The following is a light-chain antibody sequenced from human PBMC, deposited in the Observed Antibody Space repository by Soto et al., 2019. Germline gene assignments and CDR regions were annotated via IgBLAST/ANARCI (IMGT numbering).Light chain of an antibody. CDR2: AAS. V-gene: IGKV1-39*01. J-gene: IGKJ1*01. CDR3: QQYGSLSWT. CDR1: QSISNH. Sequence: IQMTQSPSSLSASVEDRVIITCRASQSISNHLNWYQQKPGKAPKLLIFAASSLQSGVPSRFSGSGSGTDFTLTISRLEPEDFAVYYCQQYGSLSWTFGQGTKVDIK.